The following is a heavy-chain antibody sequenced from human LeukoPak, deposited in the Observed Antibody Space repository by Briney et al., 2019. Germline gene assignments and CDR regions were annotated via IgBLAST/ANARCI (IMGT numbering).Heavy chain of an antibody. CDR1: GGSISSSSYY. J-gene: IGHJ4*02. V-gene: IGHV4-39*07. D-gene: IGHD4/OR15-4a*01. Sequence: SETLSLTCTVSGGSISSSSYYWGWIRQPPGKGLKWIGSIYCSGSTYYNPSLKSRVTISVDTSKNQFSLKLSSVTAADTAVYYCARVGKMTIGDFDYWGQGTLVTVSS. CDR2: IYCSGST. CDR3: ARVGKMTIGDFDY.